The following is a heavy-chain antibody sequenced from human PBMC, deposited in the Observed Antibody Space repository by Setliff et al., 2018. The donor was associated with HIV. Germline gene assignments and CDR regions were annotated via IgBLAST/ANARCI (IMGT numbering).Heavy chain of an antibody. V-gene: IGHV4-38-2*02. J-gene: IGHJ6*03. CDR1: GQFISDGYY. CDR3: ARGIGTRYNYYMDV. CDR2: VYHSGST. Sequence: SETLSLTCTVSGQFISDGYYWGWIRQPPGKGLEWIGSVYHSGSTHYNPSLRSRVTISPQTSKNQFSLELTSVTAADTAVYYCARGIGTRYNYYMDVWGIGTTVTISS. D-gene: IGHD1-20*01.